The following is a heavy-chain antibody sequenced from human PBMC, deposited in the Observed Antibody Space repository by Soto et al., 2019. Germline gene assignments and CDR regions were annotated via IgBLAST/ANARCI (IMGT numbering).Heavy chain of an antibody. J-gene: IGHJ5*02. Sequence: PGGSLRLSCVASGFTFSNYWMHWVRQAPGKGLVWVSRINTDGSRTTYADSVKGRLTISRDNAKNTLYLQMNSLGAEDTAVYYCEKVKWGIYDCFAPWGKETWVTVSS. D-gene: IGHD3-16*01. V-gene: IGHV3-74*01. CDR3: EKVKWGIYDCFAP. CDR2: INTDGSRT. CDR1: GFTFSNYW.